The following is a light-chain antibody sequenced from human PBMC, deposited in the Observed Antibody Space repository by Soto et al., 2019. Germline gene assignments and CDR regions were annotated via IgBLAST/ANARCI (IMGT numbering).Light chain of an antibody. CDR3: GTWDSILSVDV. V-gene: IGLV1-51*01. CDR2: DNN. Sequence: QSVLTQPPSVSAAPGQKITISCSGSSSNIGINYVSWFQHLPGTAPKLLMYDNNKRPSGIPDRFSGSKSGTSATLGITGLQTGDEADYYCGTWDSILSVDVFGTGTKVTVL. J-gene: IGLJ1*01. CDR1: SSNIGINY.